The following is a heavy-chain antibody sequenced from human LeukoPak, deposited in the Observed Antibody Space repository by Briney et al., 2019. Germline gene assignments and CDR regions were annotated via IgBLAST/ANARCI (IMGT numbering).Heavy chain of an antibody. CDR3: ARVLWDTYYDFWSGYDHYFDY. V-gene: IGHV3-7*01. Sequence: GGSLRLSRAASGFTFSSYWMSWVRQAPGKGLEWVANIKQDGSEKYYVDSVKGRFTISRDNAKNSLYLQMNSLRAEDTAVYYCARVLWDTYYDFWSGYDHYFDYWGQGTPVTVSS. J-gene: IGHJ4*02. CDR2: IKQDGSEK. CDR1: GFTFSSYW. D-gene: IGHD3-3*01.